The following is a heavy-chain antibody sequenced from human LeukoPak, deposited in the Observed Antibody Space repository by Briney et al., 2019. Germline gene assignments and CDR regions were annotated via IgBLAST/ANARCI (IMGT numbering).Heavy chain of an antibody. Sequence: ASVKVSCKASGYTFTGYYMHWVRQAPGQGLEWMGCINPNSGGTNYAQKFQGRVTMTRDTSISTAYMELSRLRSDDTAVYYCARDERYCNGDNHYPDLGYWGQGTLVTVSS. V-gene: IGHV1-2*02. CDR3: ARDERYCNGDNHYPDLGY. J-gene: IGHJ4*02. CDR2: INPNSGGT. CDR1: GYTFTGYY. D-gene: IGHD2-15*01.